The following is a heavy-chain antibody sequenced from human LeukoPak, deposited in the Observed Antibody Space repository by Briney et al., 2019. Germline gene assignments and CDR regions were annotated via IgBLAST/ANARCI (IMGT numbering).Heavy chain of an antibody. CDR2: ITSTSSYI. CDR3: ARDPYSGSYGDYYYYYMDV. D-gene: IGHD1-26*01. J-gene: IGHJ6*03. V-gene: IGHV3-21*01. Sequence: GGSLRLSCAAAGFTVSSYNRNWVRQAPGKGLEWVSSITSTSSYIYYADSVKGRFTISRDNAENALYLQMNSLRAEDTAVYYCARDPYSGSYGDYYYYYMDVWGKGTTVTISS. CDR1: GFTVSSYN.